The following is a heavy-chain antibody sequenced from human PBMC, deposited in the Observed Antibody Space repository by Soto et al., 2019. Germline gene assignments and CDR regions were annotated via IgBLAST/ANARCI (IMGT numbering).Heavy chain of an antibody. J-gene: IGHJ4*02. D-gene: IGHD2-21*02. V-gene: IGHV4-34*01. Sequence: QVQVKQWGAGVLKPSETLSLTCGVYGGSFSGYYWTWLRQPPGKGLEWIGEISHSGSTDYNPSLWGRVTISSDASKNQLSLNLNSVTAADAGVYYGARGPMSDWPRCSHWGQGLLVTVSS. CDR1: GGSFSGYY. CDR3: ARGPMSDWPRCSH. CDR2: ISHSGST.